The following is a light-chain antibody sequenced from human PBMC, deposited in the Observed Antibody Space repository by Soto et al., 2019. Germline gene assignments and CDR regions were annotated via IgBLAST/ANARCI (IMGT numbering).Light chain of an antibody. CDR3: QQYYSFPFT. CDR2: SAS. J-gene: IGKJ3*01. Sequence: VISMTQSPSLLSASTGDRVTISCRMSQDIKNYLAWYQQRPGKAPALLIYSASTLQNGVPSRFSGSWSGTDFTLTISRLQSEDSATYYCQQYYSFPFTFGPGTKVDV. V-gene: IGKV1D-8*01. CDR1: QDIKNY.